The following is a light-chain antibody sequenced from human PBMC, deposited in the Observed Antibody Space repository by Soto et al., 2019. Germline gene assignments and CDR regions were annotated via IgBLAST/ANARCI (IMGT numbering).Light chain of an antibody. CDR3: TSYAGSDIWV. V-gene: IGLV2-8*01. CDR1: SSDVGAYNY. Sequence: QSALTQPPSASGSPGQSVTISCTGTSSDVGAYNYVSWYQQYPGKAPKLMIYEVSKRPSGVPDRFSGSKSGKMASLTVSGLQPEDEADYYCTSYAGSDIWVFGGGTQLTVL. CDR2: EVS. J-gene: IGLJ7*01.